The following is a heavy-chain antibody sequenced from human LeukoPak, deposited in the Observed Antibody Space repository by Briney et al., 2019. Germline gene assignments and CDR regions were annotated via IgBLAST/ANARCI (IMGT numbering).Heavy chain of an antibody. J-gene: IGHJ5*02. CDR3: AKVAYDILTGYHGNNWFDP. D-gene: IGHD3-9*01. Sequence: PGGSLRLSCATSGITLGGYAMRWVRQAPGKGLEWVSALSGSGGTASYADSVKGRFTISRDNSKNTLYLQMNSLRAEDTAVYYCAKVAYDILTGYHGNNWFDPWGQGTLVTVSS. CDR2: LSGSGGTA. CDR1: GITLGGYA. V-gene: IGHV3-23*01.